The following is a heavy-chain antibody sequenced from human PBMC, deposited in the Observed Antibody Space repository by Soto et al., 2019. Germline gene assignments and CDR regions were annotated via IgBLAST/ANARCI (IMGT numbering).Heavy chain of an antibody. Sequence: QITLKESGPTLVKPTQTLTLTCTFSGFSLTTSGVGVAWIRQPPGKALEWLALFYSNDDRRYNPSLRSRLTITKDTSKNQVVLTMTNVDPIDTATYYCAHRLSVAMAGNSLAFDYWCQGTLVTVSS. D-gene: IGHD6-19*01. CDR2: FYSNDDR. J-gene: IGHJ4*02. CDR1: GFSLTTSGVG. V-gene: IGHV2-5*01. CDR3: AHRLSVAMAGNSLAFDY.